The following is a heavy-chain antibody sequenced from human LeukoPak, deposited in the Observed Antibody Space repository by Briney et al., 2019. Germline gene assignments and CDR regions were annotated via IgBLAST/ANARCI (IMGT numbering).Heavy chain of an antibody. CDR2: ISYDGSNK. J-gene: IGHJ4*02. CDR1: GFTVSSNY. D-gene: IGHD2-15*01. Sequence: GGSLRLSCAASGFTVSSNYMSWVRQAPGKGLEWVAVISYDGSNKYYADSVKGRFTISRDNAKSSMWLQMNSLRDEDTAVYYCARDQTPFYWGQGSLVTVSS. V-gene: IGHV3-30*03. CDR3: ARDQTPFY.